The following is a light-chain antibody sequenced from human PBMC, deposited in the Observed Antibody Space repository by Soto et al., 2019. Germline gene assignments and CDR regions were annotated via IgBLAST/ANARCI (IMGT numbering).Light chain of an antibody. CDR3: CSYAGSSTYV. CDR2: EGS. J-gene: IGLJ1*01. CDR1: SNDAGGVYL. Sequence: QSALTQPASVSGSPGQSITISCSGLSNDAGGVYLVSWYQQYPGKAPKLMIYEGSKRPSGVSNRFSGSKSGNTASLTISGLQGDDEADYYCCSYAGSSTYVFGTGTKVTVL. V-gene: IGLV2-23*01.